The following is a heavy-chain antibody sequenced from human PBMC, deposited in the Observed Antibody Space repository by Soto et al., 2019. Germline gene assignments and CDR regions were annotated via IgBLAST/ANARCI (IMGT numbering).Heavy chain of an antibody. CDR2: IYSSGTT. D-gene: IGHD3-22*01. V-gene: IGHV4-31*03. CDR1: GDFISSGGYY. J-gene: IGHJ4*02. CDR3: ARTDSSGYYFVY. Sequence: QVQLQESGPGLVKPSQTLSLTCTVSGDFISSGGYYWSWIRQLPGKGLEWIGYIYSSGTTYYNPSIKRRITISVGTSKHQCSLTLSSVTAADTAVYYCARTDSSGYYFVYWGQGTLVTVFS.